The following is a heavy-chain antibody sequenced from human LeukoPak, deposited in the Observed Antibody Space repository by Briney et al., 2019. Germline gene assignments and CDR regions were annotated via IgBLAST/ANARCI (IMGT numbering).Heavy chain of an antibody. CDR2: IKQDGSEK. CDR3: ARGEYYYDGGY. Sequence: PGGSLRLSCAASGFTFGNYGMSWVRQAPGKGLEWVANIKQDGSEKHYVDSVKGRFTISRDNAKNSLFLQMNSLRAEDTAVYYCARGEYYYDGGYWGQGTLVTVSS. V-gene: IGHV3-7*04. J-gene: IGHJ4*02. D-gene: IGHD3-22*01. CDR1: GFTFGNYG.